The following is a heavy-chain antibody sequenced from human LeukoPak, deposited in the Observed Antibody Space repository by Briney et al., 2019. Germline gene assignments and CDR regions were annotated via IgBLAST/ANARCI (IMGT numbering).Heavy chain of an antibody. D-gene: IGHD3-3*01. J-gene: IGHJ6*02. CDR3: AKSGDFGVDYYYYYGLDV. Sequence: GGSLRLSCAASGFTVSIPYTNWVRQAPGKGLEWVSVIYSGNNTYYADSVKGRFTIFRDKSKNTLYLQMNSLRPEDTAVYYCAKSGDFGVDYYYYYGLDVWGHGTTVTVTS. CDR1: GFTVSIPY. CDR2: IYSGNNT. V-gene: IGHV3-66*02.